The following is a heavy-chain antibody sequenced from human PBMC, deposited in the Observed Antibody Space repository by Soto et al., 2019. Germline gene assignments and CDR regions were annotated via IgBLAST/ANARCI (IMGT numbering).Heavy chain of an antibody. J-gene: IGHJ6*03. Sequence: SETLSLTCAVYGGSFSGYYWSWIRQPPGKGLEWIGEINHSGSTNYNPSLKSRVTISVDTSKNQFSLKLSSVTAADTAVYYCARVPRAVVVVAASKGYYYMDVWGKGTTVTVSS. CDR3: ARVPRAVVVVAASKGYYYMDV. CDR2: INHSGST. CDR1: GGSFSGYY. D-gene: IGHD2-15*01. V-gene: IGHV4-34*01.